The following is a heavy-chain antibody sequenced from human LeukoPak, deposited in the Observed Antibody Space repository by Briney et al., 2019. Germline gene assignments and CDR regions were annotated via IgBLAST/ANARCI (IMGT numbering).Heavy chain of an antibody. D-gene: IGHD5-18*01. Sequence: PWASVKVSCKASGGTFSSYAISWVRQAPGQGLEWMGGIIPIFGTANYAQKFQGRVTITTDESTSTAYMELSSLRSEDTAVYYCARVLGVDTAMDTDYYYYYYMDVWGKGTTVTVSS. V-gene: IGHV1-69*05. CDR1: GGTFSSYA. CDR3: ARVLGVDTAMDTDYYYYYYMDV. CDR2: IIPIFGTA. J-gene: IGHJ6*03.